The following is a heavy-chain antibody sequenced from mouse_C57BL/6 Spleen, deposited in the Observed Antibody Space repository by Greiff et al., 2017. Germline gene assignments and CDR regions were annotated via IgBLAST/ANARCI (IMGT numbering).Heavy chain of an antibody. Sequence: DVKLVESGGGLVKPGGSLKLSCAASGFTFSSYAMSWVRQTPEKRLEWVATISDGGSYTYYPDNVKGRFTISRDNAKNNLYLQMSHLKSEDTAMYYGARDRDGYYAMDYWGQGTSVTVSS. D-gene: IGHD2-3*01. J-gene: IGHJ4*01. V-gene: IGHV5-4*01. CDR3: ARDRDGYYAMDY. CDR1: GFTFSSYA. CDR2: ISDGGSYT.